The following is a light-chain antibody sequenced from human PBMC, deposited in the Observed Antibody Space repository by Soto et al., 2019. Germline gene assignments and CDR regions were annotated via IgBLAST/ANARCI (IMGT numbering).Light chain of an antibody. CDR3: CSHSATYTLL. CDR1: SSDVGGYNC. V-gene: IGLV2-11*01. CDR2: DVS. J-gene: IGLJ1*01. Sequence: QSVLTQPRSVSGSPGQSVTISCTGTSSDVGGYNCVSWYQQHPGKAPQLVIFDVSQRPSGVPDRFSGSKSGNTASLTISGLQAEDEADYYCCSHSATYTLLFGSGTKVTVL.